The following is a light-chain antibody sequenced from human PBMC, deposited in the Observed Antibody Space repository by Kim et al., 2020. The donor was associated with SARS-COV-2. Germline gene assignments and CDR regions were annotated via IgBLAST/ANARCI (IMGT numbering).Light chain of an antibody. CDR2: AAS. CDR3: QQSYVVPYT. V-gene: IGKV1-39*01. J-gene: IGKJ2*01. Sequence: DIQITQSASSLSASVGDRVTITCRASQNIRSYLNWYQQKPGKAPKLLIYAASSLQSGVPSRFSASGSGTDFSLSIASLQPEDFATYYCQQSYVVPYTFGQGTKLEI. CDR1: QNIRSY.